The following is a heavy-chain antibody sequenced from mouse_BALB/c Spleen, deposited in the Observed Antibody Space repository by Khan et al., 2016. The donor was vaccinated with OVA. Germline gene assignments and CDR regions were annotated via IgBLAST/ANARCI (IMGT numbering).Heavy chain of an antibody. CDR2: IWGGGGT. CDR1: GFSLSRYN. CDR3: ARAYYRYDSYYAMDY. Sequence: QMQLEESGPGLVAPSQSLSITCTVSGFSLSRYNIHWVRQPPGKGLEWLGMIWGGGGTDYNSTLKIRLSISKDNSKSQVFLKMNSLQTDDTAMYYYARAYYRYDSYYAMDYWGQGTSVTVSS. V-gene: IGHV2-6-4*01. J-gene: IGHJ4*01. D-gene: IGHD2-14*01.